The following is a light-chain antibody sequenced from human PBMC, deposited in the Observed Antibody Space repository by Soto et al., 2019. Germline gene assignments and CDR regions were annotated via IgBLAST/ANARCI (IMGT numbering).Light chain of an antibody. V-gene: IGKV3-15*01. CDR3: LQHSDYPFS. J-gene: IGKJ2*01. CDR2: GAS. CDR1: QSVSSD. Sequence: ETVLTQSPATLSVSPGERATLSCRASQSVSSDLAWYQQKPGQAPRLLIYGASTRATGIPARFSGSGSGTEFTLAISGLQSEDFATYYCLQHSDYPFSFGQGTRLEI.